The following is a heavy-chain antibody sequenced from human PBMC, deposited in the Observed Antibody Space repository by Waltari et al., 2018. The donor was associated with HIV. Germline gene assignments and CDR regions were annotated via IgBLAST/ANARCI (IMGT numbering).Heavy chain of an antibody. CDR3: ARDEAEMATLTAFDI. V-gene: IGHV3-21*01. J-gene: IGHJ3*02. CDR2: SSRCGVYI. CDR1: RFTFSSYS. D-gene: IGHD5-12*01. Sequence: EVQLVESGGGLVKPGGSLRLSCAASRFTFSSYSMNWVRQAPGKVLDGVSSSSRCGVYIYYADSVKGRFTISRDNAKNALYLQMNSLRAEDMAVYYCARDEAEMATLTAFDIWGQGTMVTVSS.